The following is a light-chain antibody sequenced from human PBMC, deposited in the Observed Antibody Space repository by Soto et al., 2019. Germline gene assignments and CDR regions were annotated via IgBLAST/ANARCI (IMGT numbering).Light chain of an antibody. CDR2: DAS. CDR3: QQRSNWPPT. Sequence: VLTQTPGTLALSPGERATLSCRASQSVSSYLAWYQQKPGQAPRLLIYDASNRATGIPARFSGSGSGTDFTLTISSLEPEDFAVYYCQQRSNWPPTFGQGTKVDIK. CDR1: QSVSSY. V-gene: IGKV3-11*01. J-gene: IGKJ1*01.